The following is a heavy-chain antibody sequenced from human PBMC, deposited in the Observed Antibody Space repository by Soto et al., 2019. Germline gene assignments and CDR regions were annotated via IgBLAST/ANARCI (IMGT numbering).Heavy chain of an antibody. CDR1: GGTFSSYA. V-gene: IGHV1-69*13. D-gene: IGHD5-18*01. J-gene: IGHJ4*02. CDR3: AGAQRGYTLTQFDY. CDR2: IIPIFGTA. Sequence: SVKVSCKASGGTFSSYAISWVRQAPGQGLEWMGGIIPIFGTANYAQKFQGRVTITADESTSTAYMELSSLRSEDTAVYYCAGAQRGYTLTQFDYWGQGTLVTVS.